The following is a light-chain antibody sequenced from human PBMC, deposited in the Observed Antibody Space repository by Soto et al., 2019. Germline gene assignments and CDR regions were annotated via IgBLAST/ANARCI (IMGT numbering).Light chain of an antibody. V-gene: IGKV1-9*01. CDR3: QQLNSYPLT. Sequence: DIQLTQSPSFLSASVGDRVTITCRASRGISSYLAWFQQKPGKAPKVLIYAASILQGGVPSRFSGSGSGTEFTLTISSLQPEDFATYYCQQLNSYPLTFGGGTKVEIK. J-gene: IGKJ4*01. CDR2: AAS. CDR1: RGISSY.